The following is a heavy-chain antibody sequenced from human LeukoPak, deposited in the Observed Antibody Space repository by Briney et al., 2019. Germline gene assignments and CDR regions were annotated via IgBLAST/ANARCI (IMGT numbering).Heavy chain of an antibody. D-gene: IGHD5-18*01. Sequence: GGSLRLSCAASGFSFSTYAMHWVRQAPGMGPEWVAVVSHDGSTKYYTDSVRGRFTISRDNSKNTFFPQLNGLRTGDTAVYYCARAIMGTENLDYWGQGTLVTVSS. CDR2: VSHDGSTK. J-gene: IGHJ4*02. CDR1: GFSFSTYA. V-gene: IGHV3-30*10. CDR3: ARAIMGTENLDY.